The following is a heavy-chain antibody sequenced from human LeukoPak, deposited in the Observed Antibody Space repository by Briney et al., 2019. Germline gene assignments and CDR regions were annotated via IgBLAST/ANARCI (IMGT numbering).Heavy chain of an antibody. D-gene: IGHD4-17*01. CDR1: GFTFTSYW. CDR3: ATDLG. V-gene: IGHV3-74*01. J-gene: IGHJ4*02. Sequence: GGSLRLSCAASGFTFTSYWMHWVRQPPGKGLVWVSRVEHDGSRAAYADSVTGRFTISRDNARNMVYLQMNSLRAEDTAVYYCATDLGWGQGTLVTVSS. CDR2: VEHDGSRA.